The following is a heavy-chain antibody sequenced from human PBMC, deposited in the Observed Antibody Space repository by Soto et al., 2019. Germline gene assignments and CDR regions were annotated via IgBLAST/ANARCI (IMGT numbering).Heavy chain of an antibody. V-gene: IGHV1-8*02. J-gene: IGHJ4*02. D-gene: IGHD4-4*01. Sequence: QVQLVQSGAEVQTPGASVKVSCKASGYTFSSFDVNWVRQAIGQGLEWMGWMNPRSGDTVYAQKFHGRVTMTRDTSIGTAYMELRSLRSEDTAVYYCARSLSNKVGPGYWGQGSLVTVSS. CDR2: MNPRSGDT. CDR3: ARSLSNKVGPGY. CDR1: GYTFSSFD.